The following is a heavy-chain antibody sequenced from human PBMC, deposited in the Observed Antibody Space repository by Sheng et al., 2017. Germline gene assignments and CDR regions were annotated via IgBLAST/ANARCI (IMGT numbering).Heavy chain of an antibody. Sequence: EVQLLESGGDLAQPGGSLRLSCAASGFTCSNCDINWVRQGPGKGLEWVSTITTGSEKMYYADSVKGRFTVSRDNAKGSLDLQMDSLRVEDTGVYFCVRGNVGATSGMGVWGQGTTVIVSS. CDR1: GFTCSNCD. CDR3: VRGNVGATSGMGV. CDR2: ITTGSEKM. D-gene: IGHD1-26*01. J-gene: IGHJ6*02. V-gene: IGHV3-21*01.